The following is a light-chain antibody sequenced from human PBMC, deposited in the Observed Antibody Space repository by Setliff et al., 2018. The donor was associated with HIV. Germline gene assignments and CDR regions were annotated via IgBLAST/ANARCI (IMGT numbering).Light chain of an antibody. CDR3: CSYTSSTTYV. Sequence: QSALTQPASVSGSLGQSITISCTGTSSDIGTYDLVSWYRQYPGKAPKLIIYEVNRRPAGVSDRLSGSKSGNTASLTISGLRAEDEATYYCCSYTSSTTYVFGTGTKVTVL. CDR2: EVN. CDR1: SSDIGTYDL. J-gene: IGLJ1*01. V-gene: IGLV2-23*02.